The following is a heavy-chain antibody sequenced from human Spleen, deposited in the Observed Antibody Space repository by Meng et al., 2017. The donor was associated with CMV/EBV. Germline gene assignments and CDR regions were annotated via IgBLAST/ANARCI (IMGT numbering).Heavy chain of an antibody. J-gene: IGHJ4*02. CDR2: IRSSNTYI. Sequence: GGSLRLSCVASGFTFSTYNMNWVPQAPGKGLEWVSSIRSSNTYIYYEDSVKGRFNISRDDAKNSLFLQKNSLRAEDTGVYYCARVDPRYCSSTTCYPGDSWGQGTLVTVSS. CDR3: ARVDPRYCSSTTCYPGDS. V-gene: IGHV3-21*06. D-gene: IGHD2-2*01. CDR1: GFTFSTYN.